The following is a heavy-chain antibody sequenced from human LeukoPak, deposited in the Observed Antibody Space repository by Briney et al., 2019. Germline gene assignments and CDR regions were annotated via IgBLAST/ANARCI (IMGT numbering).Heavy chain of an antibody. CDR1: GFTSSDYT. D-gene: IGHD2-2*01. Sequence: PGGSLRLSCAASGFTSSDYTMNWVRQSPGKGLEWVSGISVSDDSTYYADSVKGRFTISRDTSKNMLYLQMNSPRAADTAVYYCARDRYGVSTNCPYDYWGQGTPVTVSS. V-gene: IGHV3-23*01. CDR2: ISVSDDST. J-gene: IGHJ4*02. CDR3: ARDRYGVSTNCPYDY.